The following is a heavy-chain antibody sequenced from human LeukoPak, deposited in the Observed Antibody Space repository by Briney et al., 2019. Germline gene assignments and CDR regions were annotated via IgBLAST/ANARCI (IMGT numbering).Heavy chain of an antibody. J-gene: IGHJ4*02. CDR2: ISGSGGST. Sequence: GGSLRLSCAASGYTFSTYAMNWVRQAPGKGLEWVSAISGSGGSTYYADPVKGRFTISRDNSKNTLYLQMDSLRAEDTAVYYCAIDHGYWGQGTLVTVSS. CDR3: AIDHGY. V-gene: IGHV3-23*01. CDR1: GYTFSTYA.